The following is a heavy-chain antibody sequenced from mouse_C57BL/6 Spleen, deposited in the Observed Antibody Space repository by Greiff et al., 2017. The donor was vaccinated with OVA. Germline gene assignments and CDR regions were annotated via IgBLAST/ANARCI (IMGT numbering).Heavy chain of an antibody. V-gene: IGHV1-18*01. CDR2: INPNNGGT. D-gene: IGHD4-1*01. Sequence: EVQLQQSGPELVKPGASVKIPCKASGYTFTDYNMDWVKQSHGKSLEWIGDINPNNGGTIYNQKFKGKATLTVDKSSSTAYMELRSLTSEDTAVYYCARSRTGTWCAYWGQGTLVTVSA. CDR1: GYTFTDYN. J-gene: IGHJ3*01. CDR3: ARSRTGTWCAY.